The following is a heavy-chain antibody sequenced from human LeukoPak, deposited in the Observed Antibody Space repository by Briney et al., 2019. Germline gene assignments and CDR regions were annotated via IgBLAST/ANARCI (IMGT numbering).Heavy chain of an antibody. CDR2: IFHSGST. J-gene: IGHJ4*02. Sequence: PSETLSLTCTVSNYSVSRGYYWGWIRQPPGKGLEWIANIFHSGSTYYNPSLKRRVTISVDTSKNQFSLNLKSVTPEDTAVYYCARNLIPEQLVLNFWGQGTLVTVSS. V-gene: IGHV4-38-2*02. CDR1: NYSVSRGYY. CDR3: ARNLIPEQLVLNF. D-gene: IGHD6-13*01.